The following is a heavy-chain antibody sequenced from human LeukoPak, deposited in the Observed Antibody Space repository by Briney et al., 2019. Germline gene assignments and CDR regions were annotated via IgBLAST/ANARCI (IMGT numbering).Heavy chain of an antibody. CDR3: ARLEMMDYGDYDNFDY. Sequence: SETLSLTCTVSGGSISSSNYYWGWIRQPPGKGLDWIGSLYYSGTTYSNPSLKSRVTISVDTSKNQFSLKLTSVTAADTAVYYCARLEMMDYGDYDNFDYWGQGTPVTVSS. CDR2: LYYSGTT. D-gene: IGHD4-17*01. CDR1: GGSISSSNYY. J-gene: IGHJ4*02. V-gene: IGHV4-39*01.